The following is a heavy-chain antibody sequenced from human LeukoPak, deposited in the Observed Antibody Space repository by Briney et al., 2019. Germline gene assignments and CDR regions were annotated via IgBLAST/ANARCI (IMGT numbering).Heavy chain of an antibody. CDR1: GGSFSSRSNY. CDR2: LYYNGDI. J-gene: IGHJ4*02. D-gene: IGHD5-24*01. V-gene: IGHV4-39*07. Sequence: SETLSLTCTVSGGSFSSRSNYWAWIRQPPGKGLEWIGSLYYNGDIRSNPSLKSRVTMSMDTSKNQCSLKLSSVTAADRAVYYCARARRWLQLGASIFDYWGQGTLVTVSS. CDR3: ARARRWLQLGASIFDY.